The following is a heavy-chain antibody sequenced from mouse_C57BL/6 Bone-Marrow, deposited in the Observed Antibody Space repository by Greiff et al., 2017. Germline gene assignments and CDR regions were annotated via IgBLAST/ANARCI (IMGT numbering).Heavy chain of an antibody. Sequence: VQLQQSGAELVRPGASVKLSCTASGFNIKDDYMHWVQQRPEQGLEWIGWIDPENGDTEYASKFQGKATITADTSSNAAYLQLSSLTSEDTAVYYCTPLITTVVATFDYWGQGTTLTVSS. CDR1: GFNIKDDY. CDR3: TPLITTVVATFDY. J-gene: IGHJ2*01. CDR2: IDPENGDT. D-gene: IGHD1-1*01. V-gene: IGHV14-4*01.